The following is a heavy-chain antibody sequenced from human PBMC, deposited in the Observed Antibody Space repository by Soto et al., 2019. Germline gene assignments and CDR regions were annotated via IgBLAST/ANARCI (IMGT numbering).Heavy chain of an antibody. CDR1: GGSISSSSYY. Sequence: QLQLQESGPGLVKPSETLSITCTVSGGSISSSSYYWGWIRQPPGKGLEWIGSIYYSGITYYNPSLKSRFTISVDTSKNQFSLKLSSVTAADTAVYYCARHAVRSSGFTDYWGQGTLVTVST. CDR3: ARHAVRSSGFTDY. V-gene: IGHV4-39*01. J-gene: IGHJ4*02. CDR2: IYYSGIT. D-gene: IGHD6-19*01.